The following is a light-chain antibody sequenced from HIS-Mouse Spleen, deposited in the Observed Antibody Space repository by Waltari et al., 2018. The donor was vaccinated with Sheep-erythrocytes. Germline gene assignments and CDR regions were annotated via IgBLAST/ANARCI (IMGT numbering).Light chain of an antibody. J-gene: IGKJ4*01. CDR3: QQYNSYPLT. CDR1: QSISSW. CDR2: KAS. Sequence: DIQMTQSPSTLSASVGDRVTITCRASQSISSWLAWYQQKPRKAPKLLIYKASSLEIGVPSRFSGSGSGTEFTLTISSLQPDDFATYYCQQYNSYPLTFGGGTKVEIK. V-gene: IGKV1-5*03.